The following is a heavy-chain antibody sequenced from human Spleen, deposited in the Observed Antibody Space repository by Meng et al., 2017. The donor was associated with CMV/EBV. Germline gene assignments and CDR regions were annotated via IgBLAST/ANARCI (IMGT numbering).Heavy chain of an antibody. V-gene: IGHV3-49*04. CDR3: SRDYDSSGYYSAFFDY. CDR1: GGTFSSYA. D-gene: IGHD3-22*01. J-gene: IGHJ4*02. CDR2: SRSKASGGTT. Sequence: SCKASGGTFSSYAISWVRQAPGKGLEWVGFSRSKASGGTTEYAASVKGRITISRHESKSIAYLQMNSLKTEDTAVYYCSRDYDSSGYYSAFFDYWGQGTLVTVSS.